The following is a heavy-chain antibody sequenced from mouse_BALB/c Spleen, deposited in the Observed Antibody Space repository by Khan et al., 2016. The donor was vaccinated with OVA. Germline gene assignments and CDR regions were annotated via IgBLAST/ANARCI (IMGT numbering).Heavy chain of an antibody. J-gene: IGHJ3*01. D-gene: IGHD2-13*01. CDR2: IDPFSGGT. CDR1: GYSFPSYY. V-gene: IGHV1S135*01. Sequence: VQLQQSGPELMQPGTSVTISCQASGYSFPSYYIHWVLQSHGKSLEWIGYIDPFSGGTTPNQTFQGKAALTVDKSSSTDYLHIRNLTYDASAVLYGTRHGDGAGGTYWGQGRLGT. CDR3: TRHGDGAGGTY.